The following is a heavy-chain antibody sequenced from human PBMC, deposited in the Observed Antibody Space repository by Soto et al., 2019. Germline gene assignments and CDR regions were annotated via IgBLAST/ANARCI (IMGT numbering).Heavy chain of an antibody. Sequence: GSLRLSCAASGFTFSSYAMSWVRQTPGKGLEWVSSIRGSGGSTYYADSVKGRFTISRDNSRNTLYLQMNSLRAEDTAVYHCAKVPLYQPMTLNGAFDVWGQGTMVTVSS. CDR1: GFTFSSYA. D-gene: IGHD2-2*01. V-gene: IGHV3-23*01. CDR2: IRGSGGST. J-gene: IGHJ3*01. CDR3: AKVPLYQPMTLNGAFDV.